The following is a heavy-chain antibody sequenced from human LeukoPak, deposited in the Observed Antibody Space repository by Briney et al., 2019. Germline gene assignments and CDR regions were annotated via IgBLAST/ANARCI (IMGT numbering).Heavy chain of an antibody. CDR3: TKGDYHAY. Sequence: GGSLRLSCTASGLTFGDYAMSWFRQAPGKGLVWVGFIRSNTYGGTAEYAASVKGRFTISRDDSKSIAYLQMNSLKTEDTAVYYCTKGDYHAYWGQVTLATVSS. J-gene: IGHJ4*02. CDR2: IRSNTYGGTA. V-gene: IGHV3-49*03. CDR1: GLTFGDYA.